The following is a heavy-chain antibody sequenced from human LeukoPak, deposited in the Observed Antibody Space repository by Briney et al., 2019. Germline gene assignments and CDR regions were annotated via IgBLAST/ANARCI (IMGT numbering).Heavy chain of an antibody. CDR3: ARDRPNWGAFDY. V-gene: IGHV3-23*01. J-gene: IGHJ4*02. Sequence: PGGSLRLSCAASGFTVSSNYMSWVRQAPGKGLEWVSVFSGSGVSTYYADSVKGRFTISRDNSKNTLYLQMNSLRAEDTAVYYCARDRPNWGAFDYWGQGTLVTVSS. CDR1: GFTVSSNY. CDR2: FSGSGVST. D-gene: IGHD7-27*01.